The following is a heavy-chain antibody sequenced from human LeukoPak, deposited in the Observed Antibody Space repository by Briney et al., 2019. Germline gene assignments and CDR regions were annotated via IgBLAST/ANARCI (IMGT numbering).Heavy chain of an antibody. D-gene: IGHD3-10*01. CDR1: GGSISSYY. V-gene: IGHV4-59*01. J-gene: IGHJ5*02. Sequence: SETLSLTCSVSGGSISSYYWSWIRQPPGKGLEWIGYIYYSGSTNYKPSVKSRVTISVDTSKNQFSLKLSSVTAADTAVYYCARGGYYGSGNDFRFDPWGQGTLVTVSS. CDR3: ARGGYYGSGNDFRFDP. CDR2: IYYSGST.